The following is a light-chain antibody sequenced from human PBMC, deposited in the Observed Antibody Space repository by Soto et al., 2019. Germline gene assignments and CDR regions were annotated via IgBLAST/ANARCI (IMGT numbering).Light chain of an antibody. J-gene: IGKJ1*01. Sequence: EIVLTQSPATLSLSPGERATLSCRASQTVTSYLAWFQQKPGQAPRLLISDASNRATGIPARFSASGSGTDFTLIISGLEPEDSAVYSCRQRSNWPPVWSFGQGTKVEIK. CDR2: DAS. CDR3: RQRSNWPPVWS. V-gene: IGKV3-11*01. CDR1: QTVTSY.